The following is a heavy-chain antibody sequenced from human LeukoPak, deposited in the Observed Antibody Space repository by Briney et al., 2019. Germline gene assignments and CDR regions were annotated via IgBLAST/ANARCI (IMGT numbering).Heavy chain of an antibody. CDR3: ARDRAGIQLWLHY. V-gene: IGHV1-46*01. CDR1: GYTFTSYY. Sequence: ASVKVSCKASGYTFTSYYMHWVRQAPGQGLEWMGIINPSGGSTSYAQKFQGRVTMTRDMSTSTVYMELSSVRSEDTAVYYCARDRAGIQLWLHYWGQGTLVTVSS. CDR2: INPSGGST. D-gene: IGHD5-18*01. J-gene: IGHJ4*02.